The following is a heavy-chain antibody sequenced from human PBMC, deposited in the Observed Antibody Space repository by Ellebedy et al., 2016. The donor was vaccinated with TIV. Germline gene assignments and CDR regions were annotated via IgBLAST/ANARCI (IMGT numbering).Heavy chain of an antibody. CDR2: TSYDETSK. V-gene: IGHV3-30-3*01. Sequence: GESLKISCGASGFSISYYAMHWVRQAPGKGLEWVAITSYDETSKFYADSVKGRFTISKDNSKNTLYLQMNSLRVEDTAVYYCARDAGYDSGGYYPGHWGQGTRVTVSS. CDR3: ARDAGYDSGGYYPGH. J-gene: IGHJ4*02. CDR1: GFSISYYA. D-gene: IGHD3-22*01.